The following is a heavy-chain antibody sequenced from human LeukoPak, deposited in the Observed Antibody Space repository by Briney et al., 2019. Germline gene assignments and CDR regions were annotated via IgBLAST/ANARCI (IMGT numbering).Heavy chain of an antibody. J-gene: IGHJ3*02. CDR2: IYTSGTT. D-gene: IGHD1-14*01. V-gene: IGHV4-4*07. Sequence: SETLSLTCTVSGGSISSYSWSWIRQPAGKGLEWIGRIYTSGTTNDNPSLKSRVTISVDKSKNQLSRKLGSVTAADTAVYYCAKDKMDIGSDAFDIWGQGTMLTVSS. CDR3: AKDKMDIGSDAFDI. CDR1: GGSISSYS.